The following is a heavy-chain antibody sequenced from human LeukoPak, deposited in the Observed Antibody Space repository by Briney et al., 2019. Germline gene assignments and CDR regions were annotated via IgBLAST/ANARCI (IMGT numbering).Heavy chain of an antibody. CDR3: ARGFMITFGGVIANFDY. CDR2: IYHSGST. J-gene: IGHJ4*02. Sequence: PSETLSLTCTVSGYSISSGYYWGWIRQPPGQGLEWIGSIYHSGSTYYNPSLKSRVTISVDTSKNQFSLKLSSVTAADTAVYYCARGFMITFGGVIANFDYWGQGTLVTVSS. D-gene: IGHD3-16*02. CDR1: GYSISSGYY. V-gene: IGHV4-38-2*02.